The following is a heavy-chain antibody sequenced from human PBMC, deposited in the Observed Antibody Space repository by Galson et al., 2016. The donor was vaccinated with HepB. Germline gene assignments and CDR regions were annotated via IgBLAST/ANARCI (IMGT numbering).Heavy chain of an antibody. V-gene: IGHV1-8*01. Sequence: SVKVSCKASGYTFNSYDINWVRQAPGQGFEWMGWMNPNSGNTGYAQTFQGRVTMTRDSSTSTAYMELNSLRSEDTAVYYCARGVPLVVATDYYGMDVWGTGTSVTVSS. J-gene: IGHJ6*04. CDR3: ARGVPLVVATDYYGMDV. CDR1: GYTFNSYD. D-gene: IGHD2-15*01. CDR2: MNPNSGNT.